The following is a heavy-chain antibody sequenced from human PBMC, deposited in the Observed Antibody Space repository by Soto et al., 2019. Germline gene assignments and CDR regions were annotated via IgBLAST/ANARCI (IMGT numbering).Heavy chain of an antibody. D-gene: IGHD6-13*01. J-gene: IGHJ6*02. V-gene: IGHV4-59*03. CDR3: ATIQTAGYSSSWYRDYYYGMDV. Sequence: PSETLSLTCTVSGGSISSYYWSWIRQPPGKGLEWIGYIYYSGSTNYAQKFQDRVTITRDRSMSTAYMELSSLRSEDTAMYYCATIQTAGYSSSWYRDYYYGMDVWGQGTTVTVSS. CDR1: GGSISSYY. CDR2: IYYSGST.